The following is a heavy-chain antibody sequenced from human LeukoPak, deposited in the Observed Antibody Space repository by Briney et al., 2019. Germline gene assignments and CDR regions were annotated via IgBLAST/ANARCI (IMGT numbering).Heavy chain of an antibody. J-gene: IGHJ6*02. CDR1: GYTFTSYG. CDR3: ARVRHYYDSSGYYYYGMDV. CDR2: ISAYNGNT. V-gene: IGHV1-18*01. Sequence: ASVKVSCKASGYTFTSYGISWVRQAPGQGLEWMGWISAYNGNTNYAQKLQGRVTMTTDTSTSTAYMELRSLRSDDTAVYYCARVRHYYDSSGYYYYGMDVWGQGTTVTVSS. D-gene: IGHD3-22*01.